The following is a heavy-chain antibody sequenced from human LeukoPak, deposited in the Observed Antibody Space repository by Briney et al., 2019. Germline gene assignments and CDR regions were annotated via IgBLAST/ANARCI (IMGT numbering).Heavy chain of an antibody. D-gene: IGHD3-3*01. CDR1: GFTFSSYE. Sequence: GGSLRLSCAASGFTFSSYEMNWVRQAPGKGLEWVSYISSSGSTIYYADSVKGRFTISRDNAKKSLYLQMNSLRAEDTAVYYCARDPSVTIFGVVIPDAFDIWGQGTMVTVSS. CDR3: ARDPSVTIFGVVIPDAFDI. J-gene: IGHJ3*02. CDR2: ISSSGSTI. V-gene: IGHV3-48*03.